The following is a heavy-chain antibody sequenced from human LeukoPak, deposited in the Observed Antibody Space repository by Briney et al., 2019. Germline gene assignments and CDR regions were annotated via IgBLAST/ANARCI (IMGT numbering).Heavy chain of an antibody. J-gene: IGHJ6*02. CDR1: GYTFTGYY. Sequence: ASVKVSCKASGYTFTGYYMHWVRQVPGQGLEWMGWINPNSGGTNYAQKFQGRVTTTRDTSISTAYMELSRLRSDDTAVYYCARYSYGDYPYYYYGMDVWGQGTTVTVSS. D-gene: IGHD4-17*01. V-gene: IGHV1-2*02. CDR2: INPNSGGT. CDR3: ARYSYGDYPYYYYGMDV.